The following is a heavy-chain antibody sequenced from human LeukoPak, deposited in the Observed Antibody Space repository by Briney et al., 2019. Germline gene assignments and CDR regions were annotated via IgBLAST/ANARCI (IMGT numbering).Heavy chain of an antibody. CDR1: GFTLNSYS. CDR2: INSGSTHI. CDR3: ARVLNSCDTSAPAYYNHMDV. J-gene: IGHJ6*03. V-gene: IGHV3-21*01. D-gene: IGHD3-22*01. Sequence: PGGSLRLSCAASGFTLNSYSMNWVRQPPGKGLEWVSSINSGSTHIYYAASVKVRFTVSRDKAKNSLYLNMHRLRPGDTAVYYCARVLNSCDTSAPAYYNHMDVWGKGTTVAVAS.